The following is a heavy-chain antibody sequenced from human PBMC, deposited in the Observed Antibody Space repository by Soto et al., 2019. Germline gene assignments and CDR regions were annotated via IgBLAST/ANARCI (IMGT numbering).Heavy chain of an antibody. Sequence: QITLKESGPTLVKPTQPLTLTCNVSGASLSTGSVGMGWIRQPPGKALEWLALIYWADDQRSSPSLKSRLTNTKDTSTHQVVLTMTTMAPEETATYYCAHMRAAKFDYWAQGTLVTVYS. D-gene: IGHD2-15*01. V-gene: IGHV2-5*02. CDR1: GASLSTGSVG. CDR2: IYWADDQ. J-gene: IGHJ4*02. CDR3: AHMRAAKFDY.